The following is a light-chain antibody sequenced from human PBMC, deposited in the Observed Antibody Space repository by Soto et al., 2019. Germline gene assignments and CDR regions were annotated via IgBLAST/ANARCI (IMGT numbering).Light chain of an antibody. CDR1: SSDVGGYNY. CDR2: EVS. V-gene: IGLV2-8*01. CDR3: RSYAGSSYV. Sequence: QSALTQPPSASGSPGQSVTISCTGTSSDVGGYNYVSWYQQHPGKAPKLMIYEVSKRPSGVPDRFSGSKSGDTASLTVSGLQAEDEADYYCRSYAGSSYVFGTGTKATV. J-gene: IGLJ1*01.